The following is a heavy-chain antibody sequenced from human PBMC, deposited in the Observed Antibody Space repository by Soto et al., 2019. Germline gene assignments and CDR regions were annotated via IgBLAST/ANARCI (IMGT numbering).Heavy chain of an antibody. J-gene: IGHJ4*02. V-gene: IGHV3-33*01. CDR2: TWYDGDNK. CDR3: AREGRFLEWFYDY. CDR1: GFIFSNYV. D-gene: IGHD3-3*01. Sequence: GGSLRLSCAASGFIFSNYVMHWVRQAPGKGLEWVAVTWYDGDNKYYADSVKGRFTISRDNSKNTLYLEMNSLRAEDTAVYYCAREGRFLEWFYDYWGQGTLVTVSS.